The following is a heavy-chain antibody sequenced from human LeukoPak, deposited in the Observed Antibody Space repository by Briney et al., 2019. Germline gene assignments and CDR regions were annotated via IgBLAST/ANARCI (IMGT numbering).Heavy chain of an antibody. CDR2: IYYSGST. CDR3: ARRHYYDSGGPTFDAFDI. Sequence: PSETLSLTCTVSGGSISSYYWSWIRQPPGNGLEWIGYIYYSGSTNYNPSLKSRVTISVDTSKNQFSLKLSSVTAADTAVYYCARRHYYDSGGPTFDAFDIWGQGTMVTVSS. V-gene: IGHV4-59*08. D-gene: IGHD3-22*01. J-gene: IGHJ3*02. CDR1: GGSISSYY.